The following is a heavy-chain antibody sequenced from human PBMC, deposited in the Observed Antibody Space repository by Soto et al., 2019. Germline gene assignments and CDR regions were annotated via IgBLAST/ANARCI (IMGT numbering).Heavy chain of an antibody. Sequence: PGGSLRLSCAASGFTFSSYAMHWVRQAPGKGLEWVAVISYDGSNKYYADSVKGRFTISRDNSKNTLYLQMNSLRAEDTAVYYCARDALPPYSSSWYGAFDIWGQGTMVTVPS. CDR2: ISYDGSNK. CDR3: ARDALPPYSSSWYGAFDI. J-gene: IGHJ3*02. CDR1: GFTFSSYA. V-gene: IGHV3-30-3*01. D-gene: IGHD6-13*01.